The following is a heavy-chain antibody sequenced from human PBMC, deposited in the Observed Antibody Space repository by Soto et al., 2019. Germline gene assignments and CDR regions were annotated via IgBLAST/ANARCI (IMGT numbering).Heavy chain of an antibody. Sequence: EVHLLESGGGLVQPGGSLRLSCAASEFTFSSYAMSWVRQAPGKGLEWVSAISGSGGSTYYADSVKGRFTISRDNSKNQLDLQMNSLRAEDTALYYCAKDWFGVLFLEWLQLAAGAFDIWGQGTMVTVSS. V-gene: IGHV3-23*01. CDR1: EFTFSSYA. J-gene: IGHJ3*02. D-gene: IGHD3-3*01. CDR3: AKDWFGVLFLEWLQLAAGAFDI. CDR2: ISGSGGST.